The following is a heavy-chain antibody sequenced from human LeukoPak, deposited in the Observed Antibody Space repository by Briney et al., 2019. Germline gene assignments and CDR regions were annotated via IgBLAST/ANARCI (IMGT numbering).Heavy chain of an antibody. V-gene: IGHV3-23*03. J-gene: IGHJ2*01. Sequence: GGSLRLSCAASGFTLSSYAMSWVRQAPGKGLEGVSRIGMGGTYTSYADSVKGRFTVSRDTAKNTLYLQMNHIRGEDTALYYCVRDGGGAVHDWYFDLWGPGTLVTVSS. D-gene: IGHD2-21*01. CDR3: VRDGGGAVHDWYFDL. CDR1: GFTLSSYA. CDR2: IGMGGTYT.